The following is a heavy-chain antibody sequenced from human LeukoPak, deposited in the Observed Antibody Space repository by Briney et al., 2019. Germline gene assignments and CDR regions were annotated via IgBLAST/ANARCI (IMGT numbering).Heavy chain of an antibody. CDR3: ARAHSYGGY. CDR2: IIPILGIA. V-gene: IGHV1-69*04. CDR1: GYTFTSYA. Sequence: ASVKVSCKASGYTFTSYAMNWVRQAPGQGLEWMGRIIPILGIANYAQKFQGRVTITADKSTSTAYVELSSLRSEDTAVYYCARAHSYGGYWGQGTLVTVSS. J-gene: IGHJ4*02. D-gene: IGHD5-18*01.